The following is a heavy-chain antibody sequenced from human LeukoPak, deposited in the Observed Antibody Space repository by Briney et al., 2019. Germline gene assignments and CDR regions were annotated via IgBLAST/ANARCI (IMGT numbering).Heavy chain of an antibody. CDR1: GYTFTSYY. D-gene: IGHD6-13*01. Sequence: GASVKVSCKASGYTFTSYYMHWVRQAPGQGLEWMGIINPSGGSTSYAQKFQGRVTMTRDTSTSTVYMELSSLRSGDTAVYYCARVVAAAGTRDYYGMDVWGQGTTVTVSS. V-gene: IGHV1-46*01. CDR2: INPSGGST. CDR3: ARVVAAAGTRDYYGMDV. J-gene: IGHJ6*02.